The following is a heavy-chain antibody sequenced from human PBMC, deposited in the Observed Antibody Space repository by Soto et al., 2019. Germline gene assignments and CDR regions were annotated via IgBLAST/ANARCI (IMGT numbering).Heavy chain of an antibody. V-gene: IGHV1-18*04. CDR1: GYTFTNYG. Sequence: QVQLVQSGTEVKTPGASVKVSCHASGYTFTNYGINWVRQAPGQGLEWMAWMNAYNGKTHHARFVQDRVTMSTAKSTRTAYMELTSLRSDDTAVYYCARGGWNYGPGPCELWGQGTMVTFSS. D-gene: IGHD1-7*01. CDR2: MNAYNGKT. CDR3: ARGGWNYGPGPCEL. J-gene: IGHJ3*01.